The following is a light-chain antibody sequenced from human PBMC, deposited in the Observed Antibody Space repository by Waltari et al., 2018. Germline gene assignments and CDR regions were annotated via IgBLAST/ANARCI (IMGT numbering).Light chain of an antibody. CDR2: QST. CDR3: QAWDTITGGV. J-gene: IGLJ2*01. CDR1: KMGDKF. Sequence: SYELTQPPSVSVSPGQTASITCSGHKMGDKFACWYQQKPGQSPVLVIYQSTKRPSGIPERCSGSNSGNTATLTISGTQAMDEADYYCQAWDTITGGVFGGGTKLTGL. V-gene: IGLV3-1*01.